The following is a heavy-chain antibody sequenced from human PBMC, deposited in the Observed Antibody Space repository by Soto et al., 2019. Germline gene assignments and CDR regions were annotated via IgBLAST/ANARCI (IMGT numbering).Heavy chain of an antibody. CDR1: GYSFTSYW. CDR3: ARHSNQLVGFDY. V-gene: IGHV5-10-1*01. D-gene: IGHD6-13*01. CDR2: IEPSDSYI. J-gene: IGHJ4*02. Sequence: EVQLVQSGAEVKKPGESLRISCKGSGYSFTSYWISWVRQMPGKGLEWMGRIEPSDSYINYSPSFQGHVTISADKSITTAYLQWSSLKASDTAMYYCARHSNQLVGFDYWGQGTLVTVSS.